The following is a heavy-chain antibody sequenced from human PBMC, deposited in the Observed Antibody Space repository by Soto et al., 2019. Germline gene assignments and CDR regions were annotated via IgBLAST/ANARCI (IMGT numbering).Heavy chain of an antibody. CDR3: ARGSSYYGMDV. CDR2: IWYDGSNK. Sequence: QVQLVESGGGVVQPGRSLRLSCAASGFTFSSYGMHWVRQAPGKGLEWVAVIWYDGSNKYYADSVKGRFTISRDNSKNTLYLQMNSLRAEDTAVYYCARGSSYYGMDVWGQGTTVTVSS. CDR1: GFTFSSYG. D-gene: IGHD3-10*01. J-gene: IGHJ6*02. V-gene: IGHV3-33*01.